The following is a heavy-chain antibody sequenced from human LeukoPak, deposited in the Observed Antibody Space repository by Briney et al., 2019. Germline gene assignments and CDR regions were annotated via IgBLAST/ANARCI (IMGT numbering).Heavy chain of an antibody. CDR2: IYYSGSS. V-gene: IGHV4-31*03. CDR1: GGSISTGGYY. J-gene: IGHJ4*02. CDR3: ARGMVTSMAYYFDY. D-gene: IGHD5-18*01. Sequence: SETLSLTCTVSGGSISTGGYYWSWIRQHPGKGLEWIGNIYYSGSSYYNPSLKSRVTISVDTSRNQLSLNLSSVTAADTAVYYCARGMVTSMAYYFDYWGQGTLDTVSS.